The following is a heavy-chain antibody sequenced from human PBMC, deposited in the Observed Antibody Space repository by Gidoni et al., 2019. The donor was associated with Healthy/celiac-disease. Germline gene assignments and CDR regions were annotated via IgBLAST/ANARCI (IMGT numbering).Heavy chain of an antibody. CDR3: ARGNYGDYEENYYYYYMDV. CDR2: IIPIFGTA. V-gene: IGHV1-69*01. CDR1: GGTFSSYA. J-gene: IGHJ6*03. D-gene: IGHD4-17*01. Sequence: HVQLVQSVAAVKKPGSSVKVSCKASGGTFSSYAISWVRQAPGQGLEWMGGIIPIFGTADYEQKFQGRVTITEDESTSTAYMELSSLRSEDTAVYYCARGNYGDYEENYYYYYMDVWGKGTTVTVSS.